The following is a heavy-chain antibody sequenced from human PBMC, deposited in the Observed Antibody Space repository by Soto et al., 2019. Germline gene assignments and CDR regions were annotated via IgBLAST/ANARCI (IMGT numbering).Heavy chain of an antibody. CDR1: GFTFSNYA. CDR3: AKDRVPSEYCTNGVCPYYFDY. J-gene: IGHJ4*02. V-gene: IGHV3-23*01. CDR2: ISDSGGRT. Sequence: VGSLRLSCEASGFTFSNYAMSWVRQAPGKGLEWVSAISDSGGRTYYADSVKGRFTMSRDNSKTTLYLQMNSLRAEDTAVYYCAKDRVPSEYCTNGVCPYYFDYWGQGALVTVS. D-gene: IGHD2-8*01.